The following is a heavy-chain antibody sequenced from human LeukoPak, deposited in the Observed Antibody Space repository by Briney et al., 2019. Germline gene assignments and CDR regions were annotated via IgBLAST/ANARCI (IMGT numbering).Heavy chain of an antibody. CDR2: ISYDGSNK. CDR3: ARGRNYNILTGSPFDY. J-gene: IGHJ4*02. Sequence: LSLTCTVSGGSISSDDYYWSWIRQPPGKGLEWVAVISYDGSNKYYADSVKGRFTISRDSSKNTLYLQMNSLRAEDTAVYYCARGRNYNILTGSPFDYWGQGTLVTVSS. V-gene: IGHV3-30-3*01. CDR1: GGSISSDD. D-gene: IGHD3-9*01.